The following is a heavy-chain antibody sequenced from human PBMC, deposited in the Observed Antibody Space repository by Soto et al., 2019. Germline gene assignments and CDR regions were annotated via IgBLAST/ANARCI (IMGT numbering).Heavy chain of an antibody. CDR3: ARVVTTALFDQ. CDR2: SYHSGST. D-gene: IGHD2-21*02. V-gene: IGHV4-38-2*01. CDR1: NYSISSGYY. Sequence: XETLSLTCDVSNYSISSGYYWGWIRQSPVKGLEWIGSSYHSGSTFYNPSLESRVTISFDTSKNQFSLKVRSVTAADTAVYYCARVVTTALFDQWGQGTLVTVSS. J-gene: IGHJ5*02.